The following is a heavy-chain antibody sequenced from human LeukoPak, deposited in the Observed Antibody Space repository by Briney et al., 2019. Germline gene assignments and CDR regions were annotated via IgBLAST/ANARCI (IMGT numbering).Heavy chain of an antibody. D-gene: IGHD2-2*01. Sequence: GGSQRLSCVASGFIFRDYAMNWVRQAPGKGLEWVATISGRTGATYYGDSVKGRFTISRDDAKNSLYLEMNSLRAEDTAVYYCARADCSSSTCYLRRSWFDPWGQGTLVTVSS. CDR2: ISGRTGAT. CDR3: ARADCSSSTCYLRRSWFDP. V-gene: IGHV3-23*01. CDR1: GFIFRDYA. J-gene: IGHJ5*02.